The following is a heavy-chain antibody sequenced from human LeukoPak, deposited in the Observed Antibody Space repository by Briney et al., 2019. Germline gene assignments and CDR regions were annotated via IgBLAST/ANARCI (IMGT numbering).Heavy chain of an antibody. Sequence: PGRSLRLSCVASGFTFKTYHMNWVRQAPGKGLEWLSGITSGASVIYYADSVKGRFTISRDDAMNSVFLQMSGPTVDDTAVYYCARKRLADLGDDTSFGGTPFDSWGQGTLVIVSS. V-gene: IGHV3-48*03. J-gene: IGHJ4*02. CDR1: GFTFKTYH. CDR2: ITSGASVI. D-gene: IGHD3-16*01. CDR3: ARKRLADLGDDTSFGGTPFDS.